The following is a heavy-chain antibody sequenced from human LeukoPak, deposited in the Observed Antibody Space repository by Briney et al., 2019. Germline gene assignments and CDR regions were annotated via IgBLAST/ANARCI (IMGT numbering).Heavy chain of an antibody. Sequence: PGGSLRLSCAASGFTFSSYSMNWVRQAPGKGLGWVSYISSSSSTIYYADSVKGRFTISRDNAKNSLYLQMNSLRAEDTAVYYCASFLEWTHYYYYGMDVWGQGTTVTVSS. CDR1: GFTFSSYS. D-gene: IGHD3-3*01. J-gene: IGHJ6*02. CDR3: ASFLEWTHYYYYGMDV. CDR2: ISSSSSTI. V-gene: IGHV3-48*01.